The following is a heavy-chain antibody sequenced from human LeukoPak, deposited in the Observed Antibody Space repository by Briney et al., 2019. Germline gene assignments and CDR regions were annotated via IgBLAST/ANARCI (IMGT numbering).Heavy chain of an antibody. CDR3: AGATDGYSSSWPYFDY. CDR2: MNPNSGNT. CDR1: GYTFTSYD. V-gene: IGHV1-8*01. Sequence: ASVKVSCKASGYTFTSYDINWVRQATGQGLEWMGWMNPNSGNTGYAQKFQGRVTMTRNTSISTAYMELSSLRSGDTAVYYCAGATDGYSSSWPYFDYWGQGTLVTVSS. D-gene: IGHD6-13*01. J-gene: IGHJ4*02.